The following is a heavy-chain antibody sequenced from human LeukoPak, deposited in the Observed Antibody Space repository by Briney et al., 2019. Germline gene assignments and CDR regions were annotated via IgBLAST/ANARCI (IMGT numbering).Heavy chain of an antibody. CDR2: IRSKAKRYAT. CDR3: TPIVVIPTDLHAFDI. CDR1: GFTLSDSS. V-gene: IGHV3-73*01. D-gene: IGHD2-2*01. Sequence: GGSLKLSCEASGFTLSDSSIHWVRQASGRGLEWVGRIRSKAKRYATVYAASVQGRFTISRDDSKNTAYLQMNSLQTEDTAVYYCTPIVVIPTDLHAFDIWGQGTMVTVSS. J-gene: IGHJ3*02.